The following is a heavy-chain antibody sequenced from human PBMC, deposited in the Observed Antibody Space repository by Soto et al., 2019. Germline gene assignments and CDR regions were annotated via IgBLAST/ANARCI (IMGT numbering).Heavy chain of an antibody. J-gene: IGHJ6*03. CDR2: ISWNSGSI. CDR1: GFNIYDYS. Sequence: GGSLILSCASSGFNIYDYSMHLVRPKQGKGLEWVSGISWNSGSIGYADSVKGRFTISRDNVKNSLYLQMNSLRAEDTALYYCAKDMILTRSGYMDVWGKGTTVTVSS. V-gene: IGHV3-9*01. CDR3: AKDMILTRSGYMDV. D-gene: IGHD3-9*01.